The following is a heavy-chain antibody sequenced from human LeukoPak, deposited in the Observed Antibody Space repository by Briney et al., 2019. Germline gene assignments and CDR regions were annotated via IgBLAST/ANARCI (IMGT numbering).Heavy chain of an antibody. CDR2: IYYSGST. Sequence: PSETLSLTCTVSGGSISSSSYYWRWIRQPPGKGLGWIGYIYYSGSTNYKPSLKSRVTISVDTSKNQFSLKLSSVTAADTAVYYCARGGYYGSGNDFRFDPWGQGTLVTVSS. CDR3: ARGGYYGSGNDFRFDP. J-gene: IGHJ5*02. CDR1: GGSISSSSYY. V-gene: IGHV4-61*05. D-gene: IGHD3-10*01.